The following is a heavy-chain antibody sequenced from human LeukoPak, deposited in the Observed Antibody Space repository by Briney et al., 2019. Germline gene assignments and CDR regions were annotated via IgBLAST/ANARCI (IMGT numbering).Heavy chain of an antibody. CDR3: VRDASHTAHFDY. CDR2: VSASSNI. CDR1: GFTFSRYT. Sequence: PGGSLRLSCAASGFTFSRYTMNWVRQAPGKGLQWVSTVSASSNIHYSESVKGRFTISRDNARNSLYLQMNSLRDEDTAVYYCVRDASHTAHFDYWGQGTLVTVSS. D-gene: IGHD5-18*01. V-gene: IGHV3-48*02. J-gene: IGHJ4*02.